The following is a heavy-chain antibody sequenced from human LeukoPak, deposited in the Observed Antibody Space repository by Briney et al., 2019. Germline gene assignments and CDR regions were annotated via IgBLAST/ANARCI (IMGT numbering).Heavy chain of an antibody. CDR2: IYYTGNT. V-gene: IGHV4-59*12. CDR3: AREGYDSSGYQHPDY. Sequence: SETLSLTCTVSGGSISSYYWSWIRQPPGKGLEWIGYIYYTGNTHYNFSLKSRVTISVDRSKNQFSLKLSSVTAADTAVYYCAREGYDSSGYQHPDYWGQGTLVTVSS. D-gene: IGHD3-22*01. J-gene: IGHJ4*02. CDR1: GGSISSYY.